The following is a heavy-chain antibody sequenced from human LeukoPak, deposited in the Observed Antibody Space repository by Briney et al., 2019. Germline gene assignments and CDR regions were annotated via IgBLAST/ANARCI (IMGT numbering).Heavy chain of an antibody. J-gene: IGHJ4*02. CDR3: AKSGYHFWSGYYFSGDY. V-gene: IGHV3-23*01. CDR1: GFTFSSYA. CDR2: ISGSGGST. D-gene: IGHD3-3*01. Sequence: GGSLRLSCAASGFTFSSYAMSWVRQAPGKGLEWESAISGSGGSTYYADSVKGRFTISRDNSKNTLYLQMNSLRAEDTAVYYCAKSGYHFWSGYYFSGDYWGQGTLVTVSS.